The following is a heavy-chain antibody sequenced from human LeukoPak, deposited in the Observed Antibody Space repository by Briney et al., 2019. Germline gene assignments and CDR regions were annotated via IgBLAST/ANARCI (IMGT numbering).Heavy chain of an antibody. J-gene: IGHJ4*02. CDR3: AKDNYNWNEHTFDY. D-gene: IGHD1-20*01. V-gene: IGHV3-23*01. Sequence: GGSLRLSCAASGFTFSSYAMSWVRQAPGKGLEWVSAISGSGGSTYYADSVKGRFTISRDNSKDTLYLQMNSLRAEDTAVYCCAKDNYNWNEHTFDYWGQGTLVTVSS. CDR1: GFTFSSYA. CDR2: ISGSGGST.